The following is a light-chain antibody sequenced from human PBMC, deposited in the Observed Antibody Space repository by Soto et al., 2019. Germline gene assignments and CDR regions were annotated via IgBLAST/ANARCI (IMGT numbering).Light chain of an antibody. Sequence: EIVLTQSPGTLSLSPGEKATLSCRASQSVNSNYLTWYQQKPGQSPSVLMYGASTRATVVPDRFSGSGSGTDFTLTISSLEPEDFAVYYCQQYDSSPLTFGQGTKLEIK. CDR2: GAS. J-gene: IGKJ1*01. CDR1: QSVNSNY. V-gene: IGKV3-20*01. CDR3: QQYDSSPLT.